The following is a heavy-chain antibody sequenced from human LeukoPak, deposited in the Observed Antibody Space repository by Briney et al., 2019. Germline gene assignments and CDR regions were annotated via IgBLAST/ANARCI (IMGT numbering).Heavy chain of an antibody. V-gene: IGHV4-31*03. CDR2: IYYSGST. Sequence: NPSETLSLTCTVSGGSISSGGYYWSWIRQHPGKGLEWIGYIYYSGSTYYNPSLKSRVTISVDTSKNQFSLKLSSVTAADTAVYYCARGQYYDFWSGFYYYYYGMDVWGQGTTVTVSS. J-gene: IGHJ6*02. CDR1: GGSISSGGYY. CDR3: ARGQYYDFWSGFYYYYYGMDV. D-gene: IGHD3-3*01.